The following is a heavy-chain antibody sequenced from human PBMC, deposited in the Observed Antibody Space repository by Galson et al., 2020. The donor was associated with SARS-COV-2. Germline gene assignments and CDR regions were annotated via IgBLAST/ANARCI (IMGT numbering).Heavy chain of an antibody. CDR1: GFSFSNYW. Sequence: GESLKISCAASGFSFSNYWMTWVRQGPGKGLEWVANRKDDGSAQYYVDSLKGRFTVSRDNAKKSVYLQMNSLRAEDSAVYYCSRDGYYDDRKSDHTDLRWGQGTLVTVAS. CDR3: SRDGYYDDRKSDHTDLR. D-gene: IGHD3-16*01. V-gene: IGHV3-7*01. CDR2: RKDDGSAQ. J-gene: IGHJ4*02.